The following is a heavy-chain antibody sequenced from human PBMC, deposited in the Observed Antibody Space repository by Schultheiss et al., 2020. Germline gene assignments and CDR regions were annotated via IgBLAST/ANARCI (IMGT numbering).Heavy chain of an antibody. CDR3: ARAVAATNYYYYGMDV. V-gene: IGHV3-33*01. D-gene: IGHD6-19*01. CDR1: GFTFSNYG. Sequence: GGSLRLSCAASGFTFSNYGMHWVRQAPGKGLEWVAVIWYDGSNKYYADSVKGRFTISRDNSKNTLYLHMNSLRAEDTAVYYCARAVAATNYYYYGMDVWGQGTTVTVSS. J-gene: IGHJ6*02. CDR2: IWYDGSNK.